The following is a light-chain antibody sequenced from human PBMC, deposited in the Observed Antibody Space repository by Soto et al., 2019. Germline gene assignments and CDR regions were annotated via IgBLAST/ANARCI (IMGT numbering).Light chain of an antibody. Sequence: DIQMTQSPSALSASVVDRVTIACRASQSISSWLAWYQQKPGKAPKLLIYKASSLESEVPSRFSGSGSGTDFTLTISSLQPDDFATYYCQQYNSHWTFGQGTKVDIK. J-gene: IGKJ1*01. CDR1: QSISSW. V-gene: IGKV1-5*03. CDR2: KAS. CDR3: QQYNSHWT.